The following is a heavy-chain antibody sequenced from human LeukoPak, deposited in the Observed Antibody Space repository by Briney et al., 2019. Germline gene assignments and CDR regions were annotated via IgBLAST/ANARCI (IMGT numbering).Heavy chain of an antibody. CDR2: IKSKPDGGTT. Sequence: TGGSLRLSCAASGFTFSDAWMTWVRQAPGKGLEWVGRIKSKPDGGTTDYAAPVKGRFTISKDDSKNTLYLQMNSLKTEDTAVYYCATDQTYCSSTSCYRYYFDYWGQGTLVTVSS. J-gene: IGHJ4*02. CDR1: GFTFSDAW. V-gene: IGHV3-15*01. CDR3: ATDQTYCSSTSCYRYYFDY. D-gene: IGHD2-2*01.